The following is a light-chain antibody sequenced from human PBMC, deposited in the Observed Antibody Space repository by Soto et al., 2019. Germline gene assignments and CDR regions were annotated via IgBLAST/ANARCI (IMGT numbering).Light chain of an antibody. V-gene: IGKV3-20*01. J-gene: IGKJ2*01. CDR2: GAS. CDR3: QQYGSSPYT. Sequence: EIVLTQSPGTLSLSPGERATLSCRASQSVSSSYLAWYQQKPGKAPRLLISGASSRATGIPDRVSGSGSVTDFTLNISILEPEDFAVYYCQQYGSSPYTFGQGTKLEI. CDR1: QSVSSSY.